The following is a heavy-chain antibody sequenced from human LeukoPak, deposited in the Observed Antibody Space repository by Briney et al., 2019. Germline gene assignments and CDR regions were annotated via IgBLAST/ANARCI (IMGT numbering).Heavy chain of an antibody. Sequence: PGGSLRLCCAASGFTFSSYGMHWVRRAPGKGLEWVAVISYDGSNKYYADSVKGRFTISRDNSKNTLYLQMNSLRAEDTAVYYCAKVSSGSDAFDIWGQGTMVTVSS. D-gene: IGHD6-19*01. CDR2: ISYDGSNK. CDR1: GFTFSSYG. J-gene: IGHJ3*02. V-gene: IGHV3-30*18. CDR3: AKVSSGSDAFDI.